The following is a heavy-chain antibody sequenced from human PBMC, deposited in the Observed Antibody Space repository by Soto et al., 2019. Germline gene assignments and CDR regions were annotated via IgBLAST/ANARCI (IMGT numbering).Heavy chain of an antibody. J-gene: IGHJ4*02. D-gene: IGHD3-10*01. CDR3: AKADFGADF. Sequence: EVQLLESGGGLVQPGESLRLSCAASGFTFSNYAMNWVRQAPGKGLEWVSAIAGGGGGTYYADSVKGRFTISRDNSRNTLFLQLTSLRAEDEAVYYCAKADFGADFWGQGTRVTVSS. CDR1: GFTFSNYA. CDR2: IAGGGGGT. V-gene: IGHV3-23*01.